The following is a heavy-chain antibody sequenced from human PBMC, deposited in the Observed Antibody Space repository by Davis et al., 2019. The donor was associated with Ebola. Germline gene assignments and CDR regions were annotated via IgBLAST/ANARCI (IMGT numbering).Heavy chain of an antibody. Sequence: SETLSLTCAVHGGSFSGYYWSWIRQPPGKGLEWIGEINHSGSTNYNPSLKSRVTISVDTSKNQFSLKLSSVTAADTAVYYCARNREGIAVAWGQGTLVTVSS. J-gene: IGHJ4*02. CDR3: ARNREGIAVA. D-gene: IGHD6-19*01. CDR2: INHSGST. CDR1: GGSFSGYY. V-gene: IGHV4-34*01.